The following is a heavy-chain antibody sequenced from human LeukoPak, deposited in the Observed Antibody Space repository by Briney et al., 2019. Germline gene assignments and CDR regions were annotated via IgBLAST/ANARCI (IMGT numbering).Heavy chain of an antibody. J-gene: IGHJ4*02. Sequence: GGSLRLSCAASGFTFSSYGMHWVRQAPGKGLVWVAFIRYDGSNKYYADSVKGRFTISRDNSKNTLYLQMNSLRAEDTAVYYCANCEHEEWELLSFDYWGQGTLVTVSS. D-gene: IGHD1-26*01. CDR2: IRYDGSNK. CDR3: ANCEHEEWELLSFDY. V-gene: IGHV3-30*02. CDR1: GFTFSSYG.